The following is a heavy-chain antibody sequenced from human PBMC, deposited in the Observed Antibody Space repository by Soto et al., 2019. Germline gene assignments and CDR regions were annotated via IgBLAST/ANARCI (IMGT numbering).Heavy chain of an antibody. CDR1: GFSLSTYHMG. V-gene: IGHV2-5*02. CDR3: GHAGDYDLLTFDH. J-gene: IGHJ4*02. CDR2: IYWDDDK. Sequence: QITLKESGPTLVRPAQTLTLTCDFSGFSLSTYHMGVAWIRQPPGKALEWLALIYWDDDKRYSPSLKDRLAISKDTSSNQVVLTITNIDPGDSATYFCGHAGDYDLLTFDHWGPGTLVTVSS. D-gene: IGHD4-17*01.